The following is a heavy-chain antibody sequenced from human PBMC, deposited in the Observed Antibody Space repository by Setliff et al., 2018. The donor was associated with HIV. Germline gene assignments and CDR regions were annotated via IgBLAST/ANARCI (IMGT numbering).Heavy chain of an antibody. CDR2: INAGNGNT. CDR1: GYTFTSYA. V-gene: IGHV1-3*01. CDR3: ARVNYYYDSSGSYFDY. D-gene: IGHD3-22*01. Sequence: ASVKVSCKASGYTFTSYAMHWVRQAPGQRLEWMGWINAGNGNTKYSQKFQGRVTITRDTSASTAYMELSSLRSEDTAVYYCARVNYYYDSSGSYFDYWGQGTLVTVSS. J-gene: IGHJ4*02.